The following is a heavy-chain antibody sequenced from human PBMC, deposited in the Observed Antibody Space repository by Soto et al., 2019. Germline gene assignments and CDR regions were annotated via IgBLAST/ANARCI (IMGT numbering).Heavy chain of an antibody. CDR1: GFTFSNYA. CDR2: ISGSGGST. Sequence: EVQLLESGGDLVQPGGSLRLSCAASGFTFSNYAMSWVRQAPGKGLEWVSGISGSGGSTYYADSVKGRFTISRDNSKNTLYLQMKSLRAEDTAVYYCAKGTGIVVVPTAMSWGQGTLVTVSS. J-gene: IGHJ5*02. CDR3: AKGTGIVVVPTAMS. D-gene: IGHD2-2*01. V-gene: IGHV3-23*01.